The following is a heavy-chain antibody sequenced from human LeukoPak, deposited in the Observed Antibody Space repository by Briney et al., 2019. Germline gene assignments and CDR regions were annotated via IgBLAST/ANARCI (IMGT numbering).Heavy chain of an antibody. D-gene: IGHD4-17*01. CDR2: ISSSSSYI. V-gene: IGHV3-21*06. Sequence: PGGALRLSCAASGFTFSSYSMNWVRQAPGKGLEWVSSISSSSSYIYYADSVKGRFTISRDNAKNSLYLQMNSLRAEDTALYYCARGYNGDRNWGYYLEYWGQGTLVTVSS. J-gene: IGHJ4*02. CDR1: GFTFSSYS. CDR3: ARGYNGDRNWGYYLEY.